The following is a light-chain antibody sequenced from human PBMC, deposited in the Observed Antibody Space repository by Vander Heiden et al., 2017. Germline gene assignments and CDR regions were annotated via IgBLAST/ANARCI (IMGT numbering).Light chain of an antibody. CDR3: GTWDSILTAVV. CDR1: RSNIGKNY. CDR2: DKN. J-gene: IGLJ1*01. Sequence: QSVLTQPPSVSAAPGQKVTISCSGSRSNIGKNYVSWYQQLPGTAPKLLIYDKNKRPSGIPDRCSGSKSGTSATLGITGLQTGDEADYYGGTWDSILTAVVFGPGTKVTVL. V-gene: IGLV1-51*01.